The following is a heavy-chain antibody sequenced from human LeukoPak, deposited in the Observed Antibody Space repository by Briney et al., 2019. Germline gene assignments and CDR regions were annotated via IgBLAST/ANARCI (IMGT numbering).Heavy chain of an antibody. D-gene: IGHD6-19*01. J-gene: IGHJ4*02. CDR3: ARVELYASGWYGSVDY. V-gene: IGHV3-30*03. CDR1: GFTFSSYG. Sequence: GGSLRLSCVASGFTFSSYGMQWVRQAPGKGLEWVAVISYDGTNKYYADSVRGRFTISRDNSKNTLYLQMDSLRTEDTAVYYCARVELYASGWYGSVDYWGQGTLVAVSS. CDR2: ISYDGTNK.